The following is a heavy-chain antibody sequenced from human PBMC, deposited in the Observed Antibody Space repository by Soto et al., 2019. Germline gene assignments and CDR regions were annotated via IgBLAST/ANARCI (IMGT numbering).Heavy chain of an antibody. CDR3: ARGRRGYCSSPRCVWYFDL. J-gene: IGHJ2*01. V-gene: IGHV4-34*01. CDR2: INNSVST. CDR1: GGSFSGYY. Sequence: SEPLSLTCAVSGGSFSGYYRTSIRQPPGKRLEWIGEINNSVSTNYNPSLKSRVTISVDTSKNQFSLKLSSVTAADTAGYYCARGRRGYCSSPRCVWYFDLSGSGTLFTVSS. D-gene: IGHD2-2*01.